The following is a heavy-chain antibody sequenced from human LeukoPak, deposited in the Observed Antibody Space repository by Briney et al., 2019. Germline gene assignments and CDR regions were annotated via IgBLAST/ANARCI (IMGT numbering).Heavy chain of an antibody. CDR2: ISSSGSTI. Sequence: PGGSLRLSCAASGFTFSRYEMNWVRQAPGKGLEWVSYISSSGSTIYYADSVKGRFTISRDNAKNSLYLQMNSLRAEDTAVYYCARDQYYYDSSRYPTGGFDYWGQGTLVPVSS. CDR1: GFTFSRYE. V-gene: IGHV3-48*03. D-gene: IGHD3-22*01. CDR3: ARDQYYYDSSRYPTGGFDY. J-gene: IGHJ4*02.